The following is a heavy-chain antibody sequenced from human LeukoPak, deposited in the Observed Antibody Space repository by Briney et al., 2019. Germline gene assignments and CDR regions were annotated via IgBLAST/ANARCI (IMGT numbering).Heavy chain of an antibody. CDR1: GGTFSSYA. CDR3: ARIMDYYDSSGTGYAFDI. CDR2: IIPIFGTA. V-gene: IGHV1-69*13. J-gene: IGHJ3*02. Sequence: SVKVSCKASGGTFSSYAISWVRQAPGQGLEWMGGIIPIFGTANYAQKFQGRVTITADESTSTAYMELSSLRSEDPAVYYCARIMDYYDSSGTGYAFDIWGQGTMVTVSS. D-gene: IGHD3-22*01.